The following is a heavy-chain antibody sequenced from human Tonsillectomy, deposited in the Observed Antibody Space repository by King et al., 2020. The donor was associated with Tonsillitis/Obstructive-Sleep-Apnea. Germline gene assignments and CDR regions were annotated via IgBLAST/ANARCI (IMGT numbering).Heavy chain of an antibody. CDR1: EFTFNYYA. CDR3: ASSGDYNSPFDY. Sequence: VQLVESGGGLVTPGGSLSVSCAVSEFTFNYYAINWVRPAPGRGLEWVSSISSSGSYKYYADSVRGRFTISRDNAKKSLYLEMNSLRAEDTAVYYCASSGDYNSPFDYWGQGTLVNVAS. V-gene: IGHV3-21*01. D-gene: IGHD4-17*01. J-gene: IGHJ4*02. CDR2: ISSSGSYK.